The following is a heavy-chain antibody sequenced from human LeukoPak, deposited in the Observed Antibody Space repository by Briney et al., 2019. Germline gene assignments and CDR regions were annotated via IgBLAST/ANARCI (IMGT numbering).Heavy chain of an antibody. D-gene: IGHD1-26*01. Sequence: SETLSLTCTVSADSFTRSSDYWGWIRQPPGKGLEWIGTISHGGISYHNPSLKSRVTISVDTSKKQLSLNLSSVTAADTAVYYCARFISGTIESDWGQGTMVTVSS. CDR2: ISHGGIS. J-gene: IGHJ3*01. V-gene: IGHV4-39*01. CDR1: ADSFTRSSDY. CDR3: ARFISGTIESD.